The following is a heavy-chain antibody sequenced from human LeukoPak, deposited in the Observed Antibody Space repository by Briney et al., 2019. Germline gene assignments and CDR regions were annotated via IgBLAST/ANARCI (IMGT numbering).Heavy chain of an antibody. CDR2: ISASNGNT. Sequence: EASVTASCKASAYTFTSYAISWVRQAPGQGLEWMGWISASNGNTNYAQKLHGRVTMTTDTSTNTVYMELRSLRFDDTAVYYCARDLAGVVGVTAWFDPWGQGTLVTVSS. D-gene: IGHD1-26*01. CDR1: AYTFTSYA. J-gene: IGHJ5*02. V-gene: IGHV1-18*01. CDR3: ARDLAGVVGVTAWFDP.